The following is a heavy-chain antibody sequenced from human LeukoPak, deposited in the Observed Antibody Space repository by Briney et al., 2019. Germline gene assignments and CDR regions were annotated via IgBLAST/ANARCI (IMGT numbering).Heavy chain of an antibody. CDR2: ISSSGSNI. Sequence: GGSLRLSCAASGFTFSSYAMSWVRQAPGKGLEWVSYISSSGSNIHYADSVKGRFTISRDTGKNSLYLQMNSLRAEDTAVYYCARLASGSYPNYFDYWGQGILVTVSS. CDR1: GFTFSSYA. V-gene: IGHV3-48*01. J-gene: IGHJ4*02. D-gene: IGHD1-26*01. CDR3: ARLASGSYPNYFDY.